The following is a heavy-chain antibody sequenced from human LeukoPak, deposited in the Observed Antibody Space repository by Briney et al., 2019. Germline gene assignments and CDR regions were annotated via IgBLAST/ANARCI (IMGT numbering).Heavy chain of an antibody. Sequence: ASVKVSCKASGYTFTSYAMHWVRQAPGQRLEWMGWINAGNGNTKYSQKFQGRVTITRDTSASTAYMELSSLRSEDTAVYYCARVFPQAGTRRGLDYWGQGALVTVSS. V-gene: IGHV1-3*01. CDR3: ARVFPQAGTRRGLDY. CDR1: GYTFTSYA. CDR2: INAGNGNT. J-gene: IGHJ4*02. D-gene: IGHD6-13*01.